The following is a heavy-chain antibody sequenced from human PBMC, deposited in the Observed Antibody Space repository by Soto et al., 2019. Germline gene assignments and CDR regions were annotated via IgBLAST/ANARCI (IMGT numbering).Heavy chain of an antibody. Sequence: SETLSLTCTVSGGSISSSSYYWGWIRQPPGKGLEWIGSIYYSGSTYYNPSLKSRVTISVDTSKNQFSLKLSSVTAADTAVYYCARVLRYFDWLLSNPYYYYMDVWGKGTTVTVSS. CDR1: GGSISSSSYY. CDR3: ARVLRYFDWLLSNPYYYYMDV. V-gene: IGHV4-39*01. J-gene: IGHJ6*03. D-gene: IGHD3-9*01. CDR2: IYYSGST.